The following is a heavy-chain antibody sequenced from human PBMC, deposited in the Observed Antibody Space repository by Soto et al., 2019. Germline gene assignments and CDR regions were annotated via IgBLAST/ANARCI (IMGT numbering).Heavy chain of an antibody. CDR1: GYTFTSYG. D-gene: IGHD3-3*01. Sequence: ASVKVSCKASGYTFTSYGISCVRQAPGQVLEWMGWISAYNGNTNYAQKLQGRVTMTTDTSTSTAYMELRSLRSDDTAVYYCARDFNSRITIFGVVYIWFDPWGQGTLVTVSS. CDR2: ISAYNGNT. J-gene: IGHJ5*02. CDR3: ARDFNSRITIFGVVYIWFDP. V-gene: IGHV1-18*04.